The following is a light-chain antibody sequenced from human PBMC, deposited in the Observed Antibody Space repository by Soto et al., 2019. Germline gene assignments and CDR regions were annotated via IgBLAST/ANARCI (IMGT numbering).Light chain of an antibody. V-gene: IGKV1-39*01. CDR2: AAS. CDR3: QKSYSTPIN. CDR1: QSINTY. Sequence: DIQMTPSPSSLSASVVYRFTITCRASQSINTYLSWYQQKPGEAPKHLIYAASSLQSGVPLRFSGSGSGTDFTLTISSLQPEDSATYYCQKSYSTPINFGQGTRRAIK. J-gene: IGKJ5*01.